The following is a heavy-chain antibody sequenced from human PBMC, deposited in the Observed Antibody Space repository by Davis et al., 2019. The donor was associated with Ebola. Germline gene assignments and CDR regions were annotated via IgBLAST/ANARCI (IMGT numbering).Heavy chain of an antibody. J-gene: IGHJ4*02. Sequence: GESLKISCAASGFTFDDYAMSWVRQAPGKGLEWVGRIKSKSDGGAADYAAPVKGRFTISRDDSKNTVYLQMNSLKTEDTAVYYCRSNFDYWGQGALVTVSS. V-gene: IGHV3-15*01. CDR2: IKSKSDGGAA. CDR1: GFTFDDYA. CDR3: RSNFDY.